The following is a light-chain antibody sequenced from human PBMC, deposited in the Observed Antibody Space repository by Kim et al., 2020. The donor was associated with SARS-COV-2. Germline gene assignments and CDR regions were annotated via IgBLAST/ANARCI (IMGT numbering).Light chain of an antibody. CDR2: AAS. CDR3: QQYAGYPRT. CDR1: QINANN. J-gene: IGKJ1*01. V-gene: IGKV1-16*01. Sequence: ASGGDRVIITSRAHQINANNVAWFQQKQGKAPKSLVYAASTLESRIPSRFSGRGSGTDFILTISTLRPEDYATYYCQQYAGYPRTFGQGTKVDIK.